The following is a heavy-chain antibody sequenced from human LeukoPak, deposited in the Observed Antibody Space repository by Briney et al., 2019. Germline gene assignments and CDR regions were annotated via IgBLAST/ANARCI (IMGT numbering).Heavy chain of an antibody. CDR1: GGSFSGYY. CDR2: INHSGST. CDR3: ATRPHGSGYYHNWFDP. V-gene: IGHV4-34*01. D-gene: IGHD3-22*01. Sequence: PSETLSLTCAVYGGSFSGYYWSWIRQPPGKGLEWIGEINHSGSTNYNPSLKSRVTISVDTSKNQFSLKLSSVTAAGTAVYYCATRPHGSGYYHNWFDPWGQGTLVTVSS. J-gene: IGHJ5*02.